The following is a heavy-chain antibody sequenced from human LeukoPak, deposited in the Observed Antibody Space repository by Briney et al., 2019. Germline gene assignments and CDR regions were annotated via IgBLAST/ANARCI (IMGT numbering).Heavy chain of an antibody. J-gene: IGHJ4*02. CDR3: ASIPLYYDILTGYHDY. CDR2: INAGNGNT. D-gene: IGHD3-9*01. V-gene: IGHV1-3*01. CDR1: GYTFTSYY. Sequence: ASVKVSCKASGYTFTSYYMHWVRQAPGQGLEWMGWINAGNGNTKYSQKFQGRVTITRDTSASTAYMELSSLRSEDTAVYYCASIPLYYDILTGYHDYWGQGTLVTVSS.